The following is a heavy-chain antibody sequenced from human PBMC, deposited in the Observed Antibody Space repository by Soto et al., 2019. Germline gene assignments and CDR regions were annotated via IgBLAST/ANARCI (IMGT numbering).Heavy chain of an antibody. D-gene: IGHD2-15*01. J-gene: IGHJ4*02. CDR1: GFTFSSYW. Sequence: EVQLVESGGGLVQPGGSLRLSCAASGFTFSSYWMSWVRQAPGKGLEWVANIKQDGSEKYYVDSVKGRFTISRDNAKNSLYMQRNSLRAEDTAVYYCARYIVVVVAAPPYFAYWGQGTLVTVSS. V-gene: IGHV3-7*01. CDR3: ARYIVVVVAAPPYFAY. CDR2: IKQDGSEK.